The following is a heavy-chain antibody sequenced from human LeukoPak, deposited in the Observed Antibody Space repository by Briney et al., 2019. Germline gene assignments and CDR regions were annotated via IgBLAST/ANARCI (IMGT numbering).Heavy chain of an antibody. Sequence: GASVTVSCKASGYTFTSYGISWVRQAPGQGLEWMGRISGYNGNTNYAQNLQGRVTMTTDTTTSTAYMELGSLRSEDTAVYYCALSELLWFGEAIENDAFDIWGQGTMVTVSS. CDR1: GYTFTSYG. D-gene: IGHD3-10*01. CDR2: ISGYNGNT. CDR3: ALSELLWFGEAIENDAFDI. J-gene: IGHJ3*02. V-gene: IGHV1-18*01.